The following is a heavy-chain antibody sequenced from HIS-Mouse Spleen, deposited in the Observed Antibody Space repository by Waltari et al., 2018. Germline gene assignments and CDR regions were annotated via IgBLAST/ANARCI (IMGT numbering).Heavy chain of an antibody. D-gene: IGHD6-13*01. CDR3: AREIPYSSSWYDWYFDL. CDR2: IYYSGST. V-gene: IGHV4-39*07. J-gene: IGHJ2*01. Sequence: QLQLQESGPGLVKPSETLSLTCTVSGGSISLSSYDGAWIRQPPGKGLEWIGSIYYSGSTYYNPSLKSRVTISVDTSKNQFSLKLSSVTAADTAVYYCAREIPYSSSWYDWYFDLWGRGTLVTVSS. CDR1: GGSISLSSYD.